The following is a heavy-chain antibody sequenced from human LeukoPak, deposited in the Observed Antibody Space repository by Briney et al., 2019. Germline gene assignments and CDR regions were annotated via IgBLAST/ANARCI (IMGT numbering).Heavy chain of an antibody. V-gene: IGHV3-30*18. CDR1: GFTFSSYG. CDR2: ISYDGSNK. Sequence: GGSLRLSCAASGFTFSSYGMHWVRQAPGKGLEWVAVISYDGSNKYYADSVKGRFTISRDNSKNTLYLQMNSLRAEDTAVYYCANVDYYDSSGYGVWGQGTLVTVSS. CDR3: ANVDYYDSSGYGV. D-gene: IGHD3-22*01. J-gene: IGHJ4*02.